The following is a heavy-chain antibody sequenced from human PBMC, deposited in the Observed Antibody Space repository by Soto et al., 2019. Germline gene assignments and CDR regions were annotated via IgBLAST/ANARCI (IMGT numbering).Heavy chain of an antibody. Sequence: QVQLVQSGAEVKKPGASVKVSCKASGYTFTNYDINWVRQAPGQGLEWMGWMDPKSGNTDYAKKFQGRVTISRNTSISKAYLGVSSLSSEDTAVYFCARGRGWRDYWGQGTLVTVSS. J-gene: IGHJ4*02. CDR1: GYTFTNYD. V-gene: IGHV1-8*01. CDR2: MDPKSGNT. CDR3: ARGRGWRDY. D-gene: IGHD2-15*01.